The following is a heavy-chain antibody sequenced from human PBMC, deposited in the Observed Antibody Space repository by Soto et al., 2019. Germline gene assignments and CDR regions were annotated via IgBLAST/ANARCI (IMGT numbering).Heavy chain of an antibody. J-gene: IGHJ4*02. V-gene: IGHV3-30-3*01. CDR2: ISYDGSNK. D-gene: IGHD5-12*01. CDR3: ARDGRDGYNDGYFDY. Sequence: PGGSLSLSCAASGFTFSSYAMHWVRQAPGKGLEWVAVISYDGSNKYYADSVKGRFTISRDNSKNTLYLQMNSLRAKDTAVYYCARDGRDGYNDGYFDYWGQGTLVTVSS. CDR1: GFTFSSYA.